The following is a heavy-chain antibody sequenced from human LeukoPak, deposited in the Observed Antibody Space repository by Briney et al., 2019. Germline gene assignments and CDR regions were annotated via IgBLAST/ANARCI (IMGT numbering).Heavy chain of an antibody. J-gene: IGHJ5*02. D-gene: IGHD3-10*01. Sequence: TLSLTCAVSGGSISSGGYSWSWIRQPPGKGLEWIGYIYHSGSTYYNPSLKSRVTISVDRSKNQFSLKLSSVTAADTAVYYCARVMADNWFDPWGQGTLVTVSS. CDR2: IYHSGST. CDR1: GGSISSGGYS. CDR3: ARVMADNWFDP. V-gene: IGHV4-30-2*01.